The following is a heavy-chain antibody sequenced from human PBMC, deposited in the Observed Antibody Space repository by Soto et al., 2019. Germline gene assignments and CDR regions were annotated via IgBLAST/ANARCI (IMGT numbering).Heavy chain of an antibody. D-gene: IGHD2-2*01. V-gene: IGHV4-4*02. CDR3: AIVVVPAAIRRNGYYFDY. CDR2: IYHSGST. Sequence: SETLSLTCAVSGGSISSSNWWSWVRQPPGKGLEWIGEIYHSGSTNYNPSLKSRVTISVDKSKNQFSLKLSSVTAADTAVYYCAIVVVPAAIRRNGYYFDYWGQGTLVTVSS. CDR1: GGSISSSNW. J-gene: IGHJ4*02.